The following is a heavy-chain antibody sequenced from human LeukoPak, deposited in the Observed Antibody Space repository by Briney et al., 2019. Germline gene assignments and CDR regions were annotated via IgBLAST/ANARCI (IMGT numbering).Heavy chain of an antibody. CDR2: IYSGGDT. J-gene: IGHJ4*02. CDR3: AGYSKEYYFDY. CDR1: GFTVSSNY. D-gene: IGHD2-21*01. Sequence: PGGSLRLSCAASGFTVSSNYMSWVRQAPGKGLEWVSVIYSGGDTYYADSVKGRFTLSRDNSKNTLSLQMNSLRAEDTAVYYCAGYSKEYYFDYWGQGTLVTVSS. V-gene: IGHV3-53*05.